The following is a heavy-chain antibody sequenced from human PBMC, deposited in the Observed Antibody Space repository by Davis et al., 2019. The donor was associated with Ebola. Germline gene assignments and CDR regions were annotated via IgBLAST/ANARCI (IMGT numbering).Heavy chain of an antibody. D-gene: IGHD1-1*01. Sequence: AASVKVSCKATGFTFTSSAMQWVRQARGQRLEWIGWIVVGSGNTNYAQKFQGRVTITRDMSTTTSYLDLSNLRSEDTAVYYCAASVGTVGKFDYWGQGTLVTVSS. CDR1: GFTFTSSA. J-gene: IGHJ4*01. CDR2: IVVGSGNT. CDR3: AASVGTVGKFDY. V-gene: IGHV1-58*02.